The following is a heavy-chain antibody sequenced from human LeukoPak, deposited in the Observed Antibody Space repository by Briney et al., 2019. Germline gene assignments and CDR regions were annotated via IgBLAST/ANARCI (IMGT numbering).Heavy chain of an antibody. D-gene: IGHD5/OR15-5a*01. Sequence: GRSLRLSCAASGFTFSSYAMHWVRQAPGKGLEWVAVISYDGSNKYSADSVKGRFTTSRDNSKNTLYLQMNSLRAEDTAVYYCARGILSGIDYWGQGTLVTVSS. V-gene: IGHV3-30*01. CDR1: GFTFSSYA. J-gene: IGHJ4*02. CDR3: ARGILSGIDY. CDR2: ISYDGSNK.